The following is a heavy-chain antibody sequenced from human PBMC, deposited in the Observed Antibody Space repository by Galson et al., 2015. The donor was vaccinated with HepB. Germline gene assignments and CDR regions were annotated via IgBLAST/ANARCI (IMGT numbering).Heavy chain of an antibody. V-gene: IGHV3-48*01. D-gene: IGHD3-16*01. Sequence: SLRLSCAASGFTFSTYSMNWVRQAPGKGLEWVSYISSSSTIYYADSVKGRFTIFRDNAKNSLYLQMNSLRAEDTAVYYCARGLDYWGQGTLVTVSS. CDR1: GFTFSTYS. CDR3: ARGLDY. J-gene: IGHJ4*02. CDR2: ISSSSTI.